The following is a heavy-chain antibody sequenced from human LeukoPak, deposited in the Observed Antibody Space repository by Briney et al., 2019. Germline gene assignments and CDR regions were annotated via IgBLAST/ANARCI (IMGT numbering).Heavy chain of an antibody. V-gene: IGHV4-30-4*08. CDR1: GGSISSGDYY. D-gene: IGHD2-8*01. CDR3: ARAPPGVAFDI. J-gene: IGHJ3*02. Sequence: PSETLSLTCTVSGGSISSGDYYWSWIRQPPGKGLEWIGYIYYSGSTYYNPSLKSRVTISVDTSKNQFSLKLSSVTAADTAVYYCARAPPGVAFDIWGQGTTVTVSS. CDR2: IYYSGST.